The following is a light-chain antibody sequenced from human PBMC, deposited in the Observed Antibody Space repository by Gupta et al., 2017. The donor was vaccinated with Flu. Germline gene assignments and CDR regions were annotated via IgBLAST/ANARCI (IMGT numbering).Light chain of an antibody. CDR1: SRRSDH. CDR2: GKD. V-gene: IGLV3-19*02. J-gene: IGLJ3*02. CDR3: NCRDSSGSHPVV. Sequence: DSRRSDHASWYQPKPGQAAVRVFYGKDNRPSGIPDRSAVARSGDTASWTITGAPAEDEADYHCNCRDSSGSHPVVCGGGTKLTGL.